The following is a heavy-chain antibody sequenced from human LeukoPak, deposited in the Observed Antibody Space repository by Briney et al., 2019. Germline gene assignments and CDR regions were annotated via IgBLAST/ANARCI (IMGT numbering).Heavy chain of an antibody. CDR2: INQDGSGK. V-gene: IGHV3-7*01. CDR3: ASLGGSGSLNCFDP. D-gene: IGHD3-10*01. CDR1: GFTFSSYW. J-gene: IGHJ5*02. Sequence: PGGSLRLSCAASGFTFSSYWMSWVRQAPGKGLEWVANINQDGSGKYYVDSVKGRFTISRDNAKNSVSLQMNSLRGDDTAVYYCASLGGSGSLNCFDPWGQGTLVSVSS.